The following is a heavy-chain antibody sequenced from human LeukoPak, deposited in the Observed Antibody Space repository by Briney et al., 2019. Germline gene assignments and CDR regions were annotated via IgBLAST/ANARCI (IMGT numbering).Heavy chain of an antibody. D-gene: IGHD6-6*01. V-gene: IGHV4-59*07. CDR3: AKREEQLGDAFDI. CDR2: IYYSGST. CDR1: GGSISSHS. J-gene: IGHJ3*02. Sequence: PSDTLFLTCTVSGGSISSHSWSWIRQPPGQGLEWMGYIYYSGSTNYNPSLKSRVTISVDTSKNQFSLKLSSVTAADTAVYYCAKREEQLGDAFDIWGQGTMVTVSS.